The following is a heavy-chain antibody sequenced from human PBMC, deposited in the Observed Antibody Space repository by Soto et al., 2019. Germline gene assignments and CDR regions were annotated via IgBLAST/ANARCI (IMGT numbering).Heavy chain of an antibody. V-gene: IGHV5-51*01. J-gene: IGHJ1*01. CDR3: ARGTTPQLFHH. D-gene: IGHD2-15*01. CDR2: IYPADSDT. CDR1: GYSFTSYW. Sequence: GESLKISCKGSGYSFTSYWIGWVRQVPGKGLEWMGIIYPADSDTTYSPSFQGQVTISADKSISTAYLQWSSLKASDTAMYYCARGTTPQLFHHWGKGTLVPVSS.